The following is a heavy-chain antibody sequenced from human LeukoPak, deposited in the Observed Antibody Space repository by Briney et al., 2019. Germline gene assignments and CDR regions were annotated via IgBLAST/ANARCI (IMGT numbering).Heavy chain of an antibody. CDR3: ARCYDILSHMDV. CDR2: ICHNGTH. J-gene: IGHJ6*03. D-gene: IGHD3-9*01. CDR1: GGTLNSGGPC. Sequence: SQTLSLTCTVSGGTLNSGGPCWGWIRQTPGKDRESIGYICHNGTHYSNPSITSRLASAVDTSKNQFSLKPASVTVADTALYYCARCYDILSHMDVWGKGTTVTVCS. V-gene: IGHV4-30-4*08.